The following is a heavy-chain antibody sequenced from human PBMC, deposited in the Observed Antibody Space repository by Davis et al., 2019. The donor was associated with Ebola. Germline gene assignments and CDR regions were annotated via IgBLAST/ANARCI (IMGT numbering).Heavy chain of an antibody. Sequence: ASVKVSCKASGYTFTGYYMHWVRQAPGQGLEWMGWINPNSGGTNYAQKFQGRVTMTRDTSISTAYMELIRLRSDDTAVYYCARWGPGDHYYYGMDVWGQGTTVTVSS. CDR2: INPNSGGT. CDR3: ARWGPGDHYYYGMDV. J-gene: IGHJ6*02. CDR1: GYTFTGYY. D-gene: IGHD4-17*01. V-gene: IGHV1-2*02.